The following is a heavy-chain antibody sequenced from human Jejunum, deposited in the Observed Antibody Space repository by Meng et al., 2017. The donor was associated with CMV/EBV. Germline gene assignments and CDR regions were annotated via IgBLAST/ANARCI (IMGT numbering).Heavy chain of an antibody. CDR1: GYTFTNYA. CDR3: ARKYLSGSGIDY. CDR2: INSNTGNP. J-gene: IGHJ4*02. D-gene: IGHD3-10*01. V-gene: IGHV7-4-1*02. Sequence: CKASGYTFTNYALNWVRQAPGQGLKWVGAINSNTGNPMYAPGFTGRFVFSLDTSVNTAYLQINSLRAEDTAVYFCARKYLSGSGIDYWGQGTLVTVSS.